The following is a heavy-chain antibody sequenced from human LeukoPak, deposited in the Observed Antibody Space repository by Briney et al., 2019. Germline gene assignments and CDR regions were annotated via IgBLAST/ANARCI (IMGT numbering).Heavy chain of an antibody. V-gene: IGHV4-39*01. CDR2: IYYSGST. D-gene: IGHD1-26*01. CDR3: ARHGVVGANGAFDI. J-gene: IGHJ3*02. Sequence: PSETLSLTCTVSGGSISSSSYYWGWIRQPPGKGLQWIGSIYYSGSTHHNPSLKSRVTISVETSKNQVSLKLSSVTAADTAVYYCARHGVVGANGAFDIWGQGTMVTVSS. CDR1: GGSISSSSYY.